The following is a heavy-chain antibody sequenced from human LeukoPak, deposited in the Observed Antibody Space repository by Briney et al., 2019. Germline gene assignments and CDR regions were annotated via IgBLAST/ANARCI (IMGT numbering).Heavy chain of an antibody. CDR2: IYYSGST. CDR3: ARVYGSGSYSDS. J-gene: IGHJ4*02. Sequence: SETLSLTCTVSRGSISSSSYYWGWIRQPPGKGLEWIGTIYYSGSTYYNPSLKSRVTISVDTSKNQFSLKLSSVTAADTAVYYCARVYGSGSYSDSWGQGTLVTVSS. V-gene: IGHV4-39*07. D-gene: IGHD3-10*01. CDR1: RGSISSSSYY.